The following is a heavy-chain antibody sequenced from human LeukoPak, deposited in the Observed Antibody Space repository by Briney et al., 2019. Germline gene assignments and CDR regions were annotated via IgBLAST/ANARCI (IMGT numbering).Heavy chain of an antibody. J-gene: IGHJ4*02. CDR3: VKANSITVAGQYYFDY. D-gene: IGHD6-19*01. Sequence: GGSLRLSCAASGFTFDDYAMHWVRQVPGKGLEWVSGISWNSGTKAYADSVKGRFTISRDNAKNSLYLQMNSLRAEDTALYSCVKANSITVAGQYYFDYWGRGTLVTVSS. CDR1: GFTFDDYA. V-gene: IGHV3-9*01. CDR2: ISWNSGTK.